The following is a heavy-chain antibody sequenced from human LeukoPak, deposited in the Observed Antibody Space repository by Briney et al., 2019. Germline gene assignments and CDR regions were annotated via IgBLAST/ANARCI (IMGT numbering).Heavy chain of an antibody. V-gene: IGHV3-30*18. CDR3: AKGVDYCSGGSCPADY. D-gene: IGHD2-15*01. J-gene: IGHJ4*02. CDR1: GFTFSNYG. CDR2: ISYDGNNK. Sequence: GGSLRLSCAASGFTFSNYGIHWVRQAPGKGLEWEAVISYDGNNKYYADSVKGRFTISRDNSKNTLFLQMNSLRAEDTAVYYCAKGVDYCSGGSCPADYWGPGTLVTVSS.